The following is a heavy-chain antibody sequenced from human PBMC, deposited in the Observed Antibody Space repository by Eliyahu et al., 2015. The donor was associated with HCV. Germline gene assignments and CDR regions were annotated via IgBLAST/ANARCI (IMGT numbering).Heavy chain of an antibody. D-gene: IGHD2-15*01. Sequence: EVQLLESGGGLVQPGGSLRLSCAASGFTFSXYAMSWVRQAPGKGLXWVSAISGSGGSTYYADSXKGRFTISRDNSKNTLYLQMNSLRAEDTAVYYCAKERPLYCSGGSCYFDYWGQGTLVTVSS. CDR2: ISGSGGST. CDR3: AKERPLYCSGGSCYFDY. V-gene: IGHV3-23*01. CDR1: GFTFSXYA. J-gene: IGHJ4*02.